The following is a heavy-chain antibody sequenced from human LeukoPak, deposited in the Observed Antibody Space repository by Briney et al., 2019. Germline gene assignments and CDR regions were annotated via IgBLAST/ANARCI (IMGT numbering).Heavy chain of an antibody. Sequence: GGSLRLSCTTSGFNFFDYAMTWVRQAPGKGLESVGFIRSETYGGTAEYAASVKDRFTISRHDSKSIAYLQMNSLKTEDTAVYYCTGAVYCSGGACSFDPWGQGTLVTVSS. CDR2: IRSETYGGTA. CDR1: GFNFFDYA. J-gene: IGHJ5*02. V-gene: IGHV3-49*04. D-gene: IGHD2-15*01. CDR3: TGAVYCSGGACSFDP.